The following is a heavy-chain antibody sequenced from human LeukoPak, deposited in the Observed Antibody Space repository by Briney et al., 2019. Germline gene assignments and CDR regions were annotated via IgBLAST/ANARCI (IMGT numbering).Heavy chain of an antibody. CDR1: GFTFSSYG. D-gene: IGHD2-15*01. CDR2: ISYDGSNK. CDR3: AKDQGCSGGSCYLAYYYYGMDV. Sequence: GRSLRLSCAASGFTFSSYGMHWVRQAPGKGLEWVAVISYDGSNKYYADSVKGRFTISRDNSKNTLYLQMNSLRAEDTAVYYCAKDQGCSGGSCYLAYYYYGMDVWGQGTTVTVSS. J-gene: IGHJ6*02. V-gene: IGHV3-30*18.